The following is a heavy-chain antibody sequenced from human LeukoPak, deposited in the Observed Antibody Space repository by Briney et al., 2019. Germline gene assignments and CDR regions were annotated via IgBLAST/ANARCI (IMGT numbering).Heavy chain of an antibody. J-gene: IGHJ4*02. CDR1: GGSISSSSYY. V-gene: IGHV4-39*01. CDR3: AGAYQLLPFDY. D-gene: IGHD2-2*01. CDR2: IYYSGST. Sequence: PSETLSLTCTVSGGSISSSSYYWGWIRQPPGKGLEWIGSIYYSGSTYYNPSLKSRVTISVDTSKNQFSLKLSSVTAEDTAVYYCAGAYQLLPFDYWGQGTLVTVSS.